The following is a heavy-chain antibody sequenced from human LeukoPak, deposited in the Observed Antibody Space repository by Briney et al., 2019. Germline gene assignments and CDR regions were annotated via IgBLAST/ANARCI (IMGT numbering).Heavy chain of an antibody. CDR1: GFAYRSSD. D-gene: IGHD3-3*01. CDR2: ISGSGDNT. Sequence: PGGSLSVSCADSGFAYRSSDMSLVRQAPGKGLEWVSLISGSGDNTLYADSVKGRFTISRDNSKNTLYLQMNSLRGEDTALYYCAKERSGGNFDYSGLGTLVTVSS. V-gene: IGHV3-23*01. CDR3: AKERSGGNFDY. J-gene: IGHJ4*02.